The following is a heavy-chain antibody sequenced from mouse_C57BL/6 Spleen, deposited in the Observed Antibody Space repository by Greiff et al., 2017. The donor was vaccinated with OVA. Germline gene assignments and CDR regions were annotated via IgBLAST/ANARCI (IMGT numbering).Heavy chain of an antibody. J-gene: IGHJ4*01. D-gene: IGHD2-1*01. CDR1: GFTFSSYA. V-gene: IGHV5-4*01. Sequence: EVQLQESGGGLVKPGGSLKLSCAASGFTFSSYAMSWVRQTPEKRLEWVATISDGGSYTYYPDNVKGRFTISRDNAKNNLYLQMSHLKSEDTAMYDCARDGNYEAMDYWGQGTSVTVSS. CDR2: ISDGGSYT. CDR3: ARDGNYEAMDY.